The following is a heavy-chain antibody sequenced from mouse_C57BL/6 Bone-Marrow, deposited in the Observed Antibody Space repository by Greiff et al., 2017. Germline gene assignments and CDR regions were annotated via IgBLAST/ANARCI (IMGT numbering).Heavy chain of an antibody. CDR1: AYTFTSYW. D-gene: IGHD2-1*01. V-gene: IGHV1-50*01. J-gene: IGHJ3*01. CDR2: LDPSDSYT. Sequence: VQLQQPGAELVKPGASVKLSCKASAYTFTSYWMQWVKQRPGQGLEWIGELDPSDSYTNYNQKFKGKATLTVDTSSSTAYMQLSSLTSEDSAVYYCAREGGNPWFAYWGQGTLVTVSA. CDR3: AREGGNPWFAY.